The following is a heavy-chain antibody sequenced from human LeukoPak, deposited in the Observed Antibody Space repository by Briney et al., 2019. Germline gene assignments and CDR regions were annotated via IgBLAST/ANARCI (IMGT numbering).Heavy chain of an antibody. CDR3: ARGDYNILTGFFPLDY. Sequence: SQTLSLTCTVSGGSISSGSYYWSWIRQPAGKGLEWIGRIFTSGSTNYNPSLKSRVTISVDTSKNQFSLNLNSVTAADTAAYYCARGDYNILTGFFPLDYWGQGTLVTVSS. CDR2: IFTSGST. V-gene: IGHV4-61*02. D-gene: IGHD3-9*01. CDR1: GGSISSGSYY. J-gene: IGHJ4*02.